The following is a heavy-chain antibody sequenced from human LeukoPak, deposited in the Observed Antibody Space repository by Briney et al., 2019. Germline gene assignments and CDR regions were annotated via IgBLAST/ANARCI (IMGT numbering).Heavy chain of an antibody. CDR2: MKPDGSES. Sequence: GGSLRLSCAFSGLTFSGSWITWLRQPPGKGLEWVASMKPDGSESWYVDSVKGRFTISRDNSKNSLYLQLTSLRAEDTALYYCARDRGRNSFDYWGQGTRVSVSS. CDR3: ARDRGRNSFDY. V-gene: IGHV3-7*01. D-gene: IGHD1-14*01. CDR1: GLTFSGSW. J-gene: IGHJ4*02.